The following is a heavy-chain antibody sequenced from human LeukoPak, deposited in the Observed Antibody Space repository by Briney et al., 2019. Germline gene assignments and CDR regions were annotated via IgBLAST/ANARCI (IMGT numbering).Heavy chain of an antibody. V-gene: IGHV3-7*01. D-gene: IGHD3-16*02. CDR1: GFTFSSYW. Sequence: QSGGSLRLSCAASGFTFSSYWMSWVRQAPGKGLEWVANIKQDGSEKYYVDSVKGRFTISRDNAKNSLYLQMNSLRAEDTAVYHCARDLWITFGGIIVCDAFDIWGQGTMVTVSS. CDR3: ARDLWITFGGIIVCDAFDI. CDR2: IKQDGSEK. J-gene: IGHJ3*02.